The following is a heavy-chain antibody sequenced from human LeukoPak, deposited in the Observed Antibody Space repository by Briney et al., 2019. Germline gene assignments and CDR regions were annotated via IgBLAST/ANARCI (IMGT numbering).Heavy chain of an antibody. CDR3: AKKTPGTHPFDY. CDR1: GFSFSSLA. Sequence: GRSLRLSCAASGFSFSSLAMNWVRQAPGKGLEWMAVISFDGSSERYADSVKGRFTISRDNSKNTLYLQMTSLRAEDTAIYYCAKKTPGTHPFDYWGQGTLVTVSP. V-gene: IGHV3-30*07. J-gene: IGHJ4*02. D-gene: IGHD6-13*01. CDR2: ISFDGSSE.